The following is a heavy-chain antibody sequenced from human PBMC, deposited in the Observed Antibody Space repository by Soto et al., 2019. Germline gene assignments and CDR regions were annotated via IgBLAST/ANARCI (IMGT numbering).Heavy chain of an antibody. V-gene: IGHV1-8*01. CDR1: GYSFTNND. CDR2: MNPGSGDT. Sequence: GAAVKVSCKASGYSFTNNDVSWVRQATGQGLEWVGWMNPGSGDTGYAQKFQGRVTMTRDISRATASMELSSVRSDDTAIYYCASSETFGSLNWFDLWGQGTLVTVSS. D-gene: IGHD3-16*01. J-gene: IGHJ5*02. CDR3: ASSETFGSLNWFDL.